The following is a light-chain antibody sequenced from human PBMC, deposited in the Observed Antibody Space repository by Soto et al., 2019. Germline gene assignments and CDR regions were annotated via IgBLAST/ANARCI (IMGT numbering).Light chain of an antibody. J-gene: IGKJ4*01. V-gene: IGKV3-11*01. CDR3: QQRVNWPPT. CDR2: DAS. Sequence: EVVLTQPPASLSLSPGDRATLSCRADQSVSDYLAWYQQKPGQPPRLLFFDASSRATGVPHRFSAGGSGTDFTLIISSLQPEDFAVYYCQQRVNWPPTFGGGTKVEI. CDR1: QSVSDY.